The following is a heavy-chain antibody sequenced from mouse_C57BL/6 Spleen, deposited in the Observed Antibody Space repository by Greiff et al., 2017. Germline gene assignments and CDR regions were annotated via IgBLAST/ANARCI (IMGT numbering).Heavy chain of an antibody. CDR3: ARGLYDYYFDY. V-gene: IGHV5-17*01. CDR2: ISSGSSTI. D-gene: IGHD2-4*01. J-gene: IGHJ2*01. CDR1: GFTFSDYG. Sequence: EVKLMESGGGLVKPGGSLKLSCAASGFTFSDYGMHWVRQAPEKGLEWVAYISSGSSTIYYADTVKGRFTISRDNAKNTLFLQMTSLRSEDTAMYYCARGLYDYYFDYWGQGTTLTVSS.